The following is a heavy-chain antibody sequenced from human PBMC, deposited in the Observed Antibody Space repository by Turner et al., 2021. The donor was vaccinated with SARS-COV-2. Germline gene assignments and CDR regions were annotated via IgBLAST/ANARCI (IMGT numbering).Heavy chain of an antibody. V-gene: IGHV1-2*02. J-gene: IGHJ4*02. D-gene: IGHD3-3*02. CDR2: ISPNSGGT. CDR1: GYTFTGHD. Sequence: QVQLVQAGAGVKKPGASGKVSCKASGYTFTGHDMHGVRQAPGQGIEWMGWISPNSGGTNCAQKFQGRVTMTRDTSISTAYMDLSGLRSDDTAVYYCARVTSHSYYFDYWGQGTLVTVSS. CDR3: ARVTSHSYYFDY.